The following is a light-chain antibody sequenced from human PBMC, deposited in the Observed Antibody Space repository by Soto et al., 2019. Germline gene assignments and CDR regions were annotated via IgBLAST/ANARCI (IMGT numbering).Light chain of an antibody. J-gene: IGKJ2*01. CDR1: QSLLHSNGYNY. Sequence: DIVMTQSPLSLPVTPGEPASISCRSSQSLLHSNGYNYLDWYLQKPGQSPQLLIYLGSNRSSGVPDRFSGSGSGTDFTLKISSLQPVDSDTYFCQQYNDFQYSFGPGTKVDI. V-gene: IGKV2-28*01. CDR3: QQYNDFQYS. CDR2: LGS.